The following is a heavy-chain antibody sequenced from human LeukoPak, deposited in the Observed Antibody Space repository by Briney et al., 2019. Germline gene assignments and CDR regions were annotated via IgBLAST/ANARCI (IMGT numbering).Heavy chain of an antibody. Sequence: GGSLRLSCAASGFTFSSYWMHWVRQAPGKGLVWVSRINSDGSSTSYADSVKGRFTISRDNAKNTLYLQMNSLRAEDTAVYYCARDYDSSGYYYVLHAFDIWGQGTMVTVSS. V-gene: IGHV3-74*01. CDR2: INSDGSST. CDR1: GFTFSSYW. CDR3: ARDYDSSGYYYVLHAFDI. J-gene: IGHJ3*02. D-gene: IGHD3-22*01.